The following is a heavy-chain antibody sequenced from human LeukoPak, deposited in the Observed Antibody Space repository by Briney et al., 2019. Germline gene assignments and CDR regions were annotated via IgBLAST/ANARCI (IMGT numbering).Heavy chain of an antibody. V-gene: IGHV4-59*01. Sequence: SETLSLTWTVSGGSISSYYWSWIRQPPGKGLELIGDIYYSGSTNYNPSLKTRVTISVDTSKNQFSLKLSSVTAADTAVYYCARAQNRYSYGYYYYYMDVWGKGTTVTVSS. CDR2: IYYSGST. D-gene: IGHD5-18*01. CDR1: GGSISSYY. J-gene: IGHJ6*03. CDR3: ARAQNRYSYGYYYYYMDV.